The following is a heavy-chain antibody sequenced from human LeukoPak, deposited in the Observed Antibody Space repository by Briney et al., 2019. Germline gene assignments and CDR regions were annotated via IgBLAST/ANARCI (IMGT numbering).Heavy chain of an antibody. Sequence: PGGSLRLSCAASGFTFSSYAMSWVRQAPGKGLEWVSAISGSGGSTYYADSVKGPFTISRDNSKNTLYLQMNSLRAEDTAVYYCAKDPWTAMAKGYFDYWGQGTLVTVSS. CDR1: GFTFSSYA. V-gene: IGHV3-23*01. CDR2: ISGSGGST. D-gene: IGHD5-18*01. CDR3: AKDPWTAMAKGYFDY. J-gene: IGHJ4*02.